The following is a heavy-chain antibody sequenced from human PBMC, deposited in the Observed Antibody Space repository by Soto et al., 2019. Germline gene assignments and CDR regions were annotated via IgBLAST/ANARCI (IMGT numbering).Heavy chain of an antibody. CDR3: AKVGVAGLGAFDI. D-gene: IGHD6-19*01. Sequence: PGGALRLSCAASGFTLSSYAMSWVRQAPGKGLEWVSGISGSGGSTYYADFVKGRFTISRDNSKNTLYVQMNSLRGEDTAVYYCAKVGVAGLGAFDIWGQGTMVTVSS. J-gene: IGHJ3*02. V-gene: IGHV3-23*01. CDR1: GFTLSSYA. CDR2: ISGSGGST.